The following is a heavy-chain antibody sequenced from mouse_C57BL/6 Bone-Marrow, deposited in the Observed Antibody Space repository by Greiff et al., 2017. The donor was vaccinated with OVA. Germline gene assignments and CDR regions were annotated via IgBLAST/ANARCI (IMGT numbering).Heavy chain of an antibody. Sequence: VQLQQSGPELVKPGASVKISCKASGYTFTDYYMNWVKQSHGKSLEWIGDINPNNGGTCYNQKFKGKATLTVDKSSSTAYRELRSLTSEDSAVDYCARTGLRNFDYWGQGTTLTVSS. J-gene: IGHJ2*01. D-gene: IGHD1-1*01. CDR1: GYTFTDYY. CDR3: ARTGLRNFDY. CDR2: INPNNGGT. V-gene: IGHV1-26*01.